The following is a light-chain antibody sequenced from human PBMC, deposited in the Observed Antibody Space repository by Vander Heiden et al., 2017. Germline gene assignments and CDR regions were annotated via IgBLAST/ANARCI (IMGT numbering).Light chain of an antibody. CDR2: VAS. J-gene: IGKJ4*01. V-gene: IGKV3-11*01. CDR3: QQRSKWLT. CDR1: QSVSSY. Sequence: EIVLTQSPATLSLSPGERATLSCRASQSVSSYLAWYQQKPGQAPRLLIYVASNRATGIPARFSGSGSGTDFTLTITSLEPEDFAIYYCQQRSKWLTFGGGTKVEIK.